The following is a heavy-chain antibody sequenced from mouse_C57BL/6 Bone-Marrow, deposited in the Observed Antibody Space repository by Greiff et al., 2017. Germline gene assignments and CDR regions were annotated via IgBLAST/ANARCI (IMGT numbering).Heavy chain of an antibody. J-gene: IGHJ3*01. CDR3: ARHEDGNPVAY. CDR2: ISNGGGST. V-gene: IGHV5-12*01. CDR1: GFTFSDYY. D-gene: IGHD2-1*01. Sequence: EVQLVESGGGLVQPGGSLKLSCAASGFTFSDYYMYWVRQTPEKRLEWVAYISNGGGSTYYPDTVKGRFTISRDNAKNTLYLQMSRLKSEDTAMYYCARHEDGNPVAYWGQGTLVTVSA.